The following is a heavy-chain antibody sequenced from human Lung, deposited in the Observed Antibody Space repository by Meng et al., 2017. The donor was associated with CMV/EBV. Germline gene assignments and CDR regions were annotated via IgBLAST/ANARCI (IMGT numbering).Heavy chain of an antibody. CDR1: GFTFSEYF. Sequence: SXKISXAASGFTFSEYFMAWIRQTPGKGQEWVSYISPTSTTVFYAESVRGRSTVSRDNAKNSLLLQMDSLRADDTAVYYCARDIKSGRVGFDDWSQGTXV. CDR2: ISPTSTTV. V-gene: IGHV3-11*04. CDR3: ARDIKSGRVGFDD. D-gene: IGHD3-9*01. J-gene: IGHJ1*01.